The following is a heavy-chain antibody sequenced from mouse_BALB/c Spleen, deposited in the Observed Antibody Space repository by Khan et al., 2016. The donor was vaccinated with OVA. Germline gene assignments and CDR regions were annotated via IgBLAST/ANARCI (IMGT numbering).Heavy chain of an antibody. J-gene: IGHJ2*01. Sequence: VQLVESGPGLVKPSQSLSLTCTVTGYSITSGYAWNWIRQFPGNKLEWMGYIRYSGVTSYTPFFKSRISITRDTSTNQFYLQLTSVTTEDTATYYCARGNYYGYYIDYWGQGTTLTVSS. CDR3: ARGNYYGYYIDY. CDR2: IRYSGVT. V-gene: IGHV3-2*02. CDR1: GYSITSGYA. D-gene: IGHD1-2*01.